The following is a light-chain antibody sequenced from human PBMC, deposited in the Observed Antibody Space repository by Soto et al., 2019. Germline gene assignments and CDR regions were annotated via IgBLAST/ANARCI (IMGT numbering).Light chain of an antibody. J-gene: IGLJ1*01. V-gene: IGLV2-14*03. CDR2: DVN. CDR1: SSDIGAFTF. Sequence: QSALTQPASVSGSPGQSITISCTGTSSDIGAFTFVSWYQQHPGKDPKLMIFDVNRRPSGVSDRFSGSKSGNTASLTISWLQAEYEGDYYCSSYTSSSTRVFGSGTKVTVL. CDR3: SSYTSSSTRV.